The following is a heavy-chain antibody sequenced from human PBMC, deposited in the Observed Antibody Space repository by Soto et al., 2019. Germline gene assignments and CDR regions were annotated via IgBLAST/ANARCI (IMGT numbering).Heavy chain of an antibody. Sequence: GGSLRLSCAASGFTFSSYGMHWVRQAPGKGLEYVAAINNDGGNTYYANSVKGRFTISRDNSRNTLYLQVGSLRADDTALYYCARWLSLTGLDSWGQGTLVTVSS. CDR3: ARWLSLTGLDS. CDR2: INNDGGNT. V-gene: IGHV3-64*01. D-gene: IGHD3-16*01. CDR1: GFTFSSYG. J-gene: IGHJ5*01.